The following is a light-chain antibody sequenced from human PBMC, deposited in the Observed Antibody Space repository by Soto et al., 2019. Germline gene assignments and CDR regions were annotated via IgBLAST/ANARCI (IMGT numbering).Light chain of an antibody. J-gene: IGLJ3*02. V-gene: IGLV1-40*01. Sequence: QSVLTQPPSVSGAPGQRVTISCTGSSSNIGAGYDVHWYQQLPGTAPKLLIYGNSNRPSGVPDRFSGSKSGTSASRAITGLQAGDEAEYSCQAYDSSLSGSVFGGGTKLTVL. CDR2: GNS. CDR1: SSNIGAGYD. CDR3: QAYDSSLSGSV.